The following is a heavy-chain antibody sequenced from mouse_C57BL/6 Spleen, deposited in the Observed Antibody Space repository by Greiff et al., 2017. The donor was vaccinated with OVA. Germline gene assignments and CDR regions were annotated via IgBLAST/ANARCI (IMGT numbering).Heavy chain of an antibody. V-gene: IGHV1-15*01. CDR3: TRLGVDYDHYYFDY. J-gene: IGHJ2*01. CDR1: GYTFTDYE. D-gene: IGHD2-4*01. Sequence: VQLQQSGAELVRPGASVTLSCKASGYTFTDYEMHWVKQTPVHGLEWIGAIDPETGGTAYNQKFKGKAILTADKSSSTAYMELRSLTSEDSAVYYCTRLGVDYDHYYFDYWGQGTTLTVSS. CDR2: IDPETGGT.